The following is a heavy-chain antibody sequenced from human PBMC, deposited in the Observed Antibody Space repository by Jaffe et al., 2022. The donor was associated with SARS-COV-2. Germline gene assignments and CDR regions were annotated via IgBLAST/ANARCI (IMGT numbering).Heavy chain of an antibody. J-gene: IGHJ6*02. D-gene: IGHD1-26*01. V-gene: IGHV3-9*01. CDR3: AKDYSGTHGMDV. Sequence: EVQLVESGGGLVQPGRSLRLSCAASGFTFDDYAMHWVRQAPGKGLEWVSGISWNSGSIGYADSVKGRFTISRDNAKNSLYLQMNSLRAEDTALYYCAKDYSGTHGMDVWGQGTTVTVSS. CDR1: GFTFDDYA. CDR2: ISWNSGSI.